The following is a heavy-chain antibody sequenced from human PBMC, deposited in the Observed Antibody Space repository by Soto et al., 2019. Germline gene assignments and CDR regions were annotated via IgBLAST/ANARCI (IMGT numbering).Heavy chain of an antibody. V-gene: IGHV1-69*12. CDR1: GGTFSSYA. CDR2: IIPIFGTA. Sequence: QVQLVQSGAEVKKPGSSVKVSCKASGGTFSSYAISWVRQAPGQGLEWMGGIIPIFGTANYAKKFQGRVTITEDESTSTAYMELSSLRAEDTAVYYCARDQDSGYGIKLLYFYNMDVLGQGTTVTVSS. J-gene: IGHJ6*02. CDR3: ARDQDSGYGIKLLYFYNMDV. D-gene: IGHD5-12*01.